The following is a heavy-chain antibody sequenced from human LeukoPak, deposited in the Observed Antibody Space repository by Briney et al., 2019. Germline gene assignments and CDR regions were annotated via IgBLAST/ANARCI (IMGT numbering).Heavy chain of an antibody. J-gene: IGHJ4*02. D-gene: IGHD5-18*01. CDR3: ARGAAGYSYG. Sequence: SETLSLTCAVYGGSFSSYYWSWIRQPPGKGLEWIGHIYYSGSTNYNPSLKSRVTISIDTSKNQFSLRLSSVTAADTAVYYCARGAAGYSYGWGQGTLVTVSS. CDR2: IYYSGST. V-gene: IGHV4-59*01. CDR1: GGSFSSYY.